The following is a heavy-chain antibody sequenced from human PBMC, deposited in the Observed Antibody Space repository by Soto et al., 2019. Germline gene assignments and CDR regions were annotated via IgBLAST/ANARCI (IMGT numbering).Heavy chain of an antibody. V-gene: IGHV4-30-4*01. D-gene: IGHD3-22*01. CDR3: ARYPLSYDQPNGPYDAFDI. J-gene: IGHJ3*02. CDR1: GGSISSGDYY. Sequence: SETLSLTCTVSGGSISSGDYYWSWIRQPPGKGLEWIGYIYYSGSTYYNPSLNSRVTISVDTSKNQFSLKLSSVTAADTAVYYCARYPLSYDQPNGPYDAFDIWGQGTMVTVSS. CDR2: IYYSGST.